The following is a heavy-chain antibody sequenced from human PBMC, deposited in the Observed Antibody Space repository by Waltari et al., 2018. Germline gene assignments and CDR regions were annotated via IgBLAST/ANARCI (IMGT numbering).Heavy chain of an antibody. CDR1: GGSFSGYY. D-gene: IGHD2-2*02. CDR2: INHSGST. V-gene: IGHV4-34*01. Sequence: QVQLQQWGAGLLKPSETLSLTCAVYGGSFSGYYWSWIRQPPGKGLEWIGEINHSGSTNYNPSLKSRVTISVDTSKNQFSLKLSSVTAADTAVYYCARGAPIVVVPAAISSVFDPWGQGTLVTVSS. J-gene: IGHJ5*02. CDR3: ARGAPIVVVPAAISSVFDP.